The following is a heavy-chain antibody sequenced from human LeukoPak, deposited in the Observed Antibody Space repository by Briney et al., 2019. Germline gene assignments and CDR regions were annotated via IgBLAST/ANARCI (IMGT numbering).Heavy chain of an antibody. CDR1: GFTFSHFF. Sequence: PGGSLRLSCAGSGFTFSHFFMHWVRRAPGKGLEYVSAISYTGDETYYAKSAKGRFTVSRDNSKNTLYLQMGSLRPEDTAIYFCARDPSVGGYSGSELDFWGQGTLVTVSS. CDR3: ARDPSVGGYSGSELDF. D-gene: IGHD5-12*01. CDR2: ISYTGDET. J-gene: IGHJ4*02. V-gene: IGHV3-64*01.